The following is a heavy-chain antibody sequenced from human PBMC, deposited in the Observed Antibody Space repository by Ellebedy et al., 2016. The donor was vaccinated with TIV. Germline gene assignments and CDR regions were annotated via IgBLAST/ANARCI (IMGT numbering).Heavy chain of an antibody. CDR3: AKSPSGTYFFDY. Sequence: GGSLRLSXAASGFSISGNFISWVRQAPGRGLEWVSVIYSGGSTYYGDSVKGRFTISRDNSKNSLYLQMNSLRTEDTAFYYCAKSPSGTYFFDYWGQGTLVTVSS. CDR1: GFSISGNF. CDR2: IYSGGST. V-gene: IGHV3-53*05. D-gene: IGHD1-26*01. J-gene: IGHJ4*02.